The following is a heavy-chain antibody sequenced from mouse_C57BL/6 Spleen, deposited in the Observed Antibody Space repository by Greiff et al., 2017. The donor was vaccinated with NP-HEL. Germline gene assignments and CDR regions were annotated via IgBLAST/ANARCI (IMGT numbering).Heavy chain of an antibody. Sequence: QVQLKQPGAELVRPGSSVKLSCKASGYTFTSYWMDWVKQRPGQGLEWIGNIYPSDSETHYNQKFKDKATLTVDKSSSTAYMQLSSLTSEDSAVYYCARSGIYDGYLYAMDYWGQGTSVTVSS. V-gene: IGHV1-61*01. CDR1: GYTFTSYW. J-gene: IGHJ4*01. CDR2: IYPSDSET. CDR3: ARSGIYDGYLYAMDY. D-gene: IGHD2-3*01.